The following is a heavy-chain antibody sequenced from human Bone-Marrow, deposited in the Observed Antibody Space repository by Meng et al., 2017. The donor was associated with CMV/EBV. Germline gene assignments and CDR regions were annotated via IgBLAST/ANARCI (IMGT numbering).Heavy chain of an antibody. J-gene: IGHJ4*02. V-gene: IGHV1-2*02. D-gene: IGHD3-22*01. CDR3: AARSREATNSGFL. CDR2: IIPNSGDT. CDR1: GNGFPAYF. Sequence: SGNGFPAYFMLWLRPAPGQVLEWMGWIIPNSGDTKYVHKFQCRITVPRYTSLTTTYMELSRLKSDDTAVYYCAARSREATNSGFLWGQGTLVTVSS.